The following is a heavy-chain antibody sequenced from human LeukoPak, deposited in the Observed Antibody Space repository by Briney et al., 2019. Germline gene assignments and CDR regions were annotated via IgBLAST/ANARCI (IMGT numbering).Heavy chain of an antibody. J-gene: IGHJ5*02. CDR1: GGTFSSYA. V-gene: IGHV1-69*01. D-gene: IGHD6-13*01. Sequence: SAKVSCKASGGTFSSYAISWVRQAPGQGLEWMGGIIPIFGTANYAQKFQGRVTITADESTSTAYMELSSLRSEDTAVYYCAREGLSSSWYLNWFDPWGQGTLVTVSS. CDR2: IIPIFGTA. CDR3: AREGLSSSWYLNWFDP.